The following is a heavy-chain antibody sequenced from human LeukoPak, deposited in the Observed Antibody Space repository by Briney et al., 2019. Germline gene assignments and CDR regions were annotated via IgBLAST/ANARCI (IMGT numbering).Heavy chain of an antibody. CDR1: GFSVSNYC. CDR3: ARDRAVTQDWVEFDP. V-gene: IGHV3-53*04. D-gene: IGHD4-17*01. CDR2: ICDSGET. Sequence: GGSLRLSCTRSGFSVSNYCMSWVRQAPGKGLEWVSLICDSGETFYADSVKGRFTISRHNSKNTMYLQMNRLRVEDTAVYFCARDRAVTQDWVEFDPWGEGTLVTASS. J-gene: IGHJ5*02.